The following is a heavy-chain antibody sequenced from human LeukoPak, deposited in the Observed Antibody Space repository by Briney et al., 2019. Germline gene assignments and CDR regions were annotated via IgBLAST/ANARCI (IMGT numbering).Heavy chain of an antibody. Sequence: GGSLILSCAASGFPFTSYGMHWVRQAPGKGLEWVAVIWANGNNKYYIDSVKGRFTISRDNTQNTLYLQLNSLRAEDTAVYYCVRERGPFVGFDYWGQGTLVTVSS. CDR2: IWANGNNK. J-gene: IGHJ4*02. D-gene: IGHD2-21*01. CDR1: GFPFTSYG. CDR3: VRERGPFVGFDY. V-gene: IGHV3-33*01.